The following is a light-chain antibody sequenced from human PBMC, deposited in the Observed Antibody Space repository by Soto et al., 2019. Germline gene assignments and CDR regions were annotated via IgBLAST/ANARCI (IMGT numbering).Light chain of an antibody. Sequence: QSALTQPASVSGSPGQSITIPCIGANSDIGGYNYVSWYQQHPGKAPKLIIYDVSRRPSGVSDRFSGSKSGNTASLSISGLRAEDEAEYFCTSYSISSIPVVFGGGTKLSV. J-gene: IGLJ3*02. V-gene: IGLV2-14*01. CDR3: TSYSISSIPVV. CDR2: DVS. CDR1: NSDIGGYNY.